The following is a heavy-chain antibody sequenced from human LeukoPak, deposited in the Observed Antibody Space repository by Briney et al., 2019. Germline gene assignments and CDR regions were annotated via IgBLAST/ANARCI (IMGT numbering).Heavy chain of an antibody. CDR2: ISWNSGSI. CDR1: GFTFSSYS. V-gene: IGHV3-9*01. Sequence: GGSLRLSCAASGFTFSSYSMNWVRQAPGKGLEWVSGISWNSGSIGYADSVKGRFTISRDNAKNSLYLQMNSLRAEDTALYYCAKGYYCYYGMDVWGQGTTVTVSS. J-gene: IGHJ6*02. CDR3: AKGYYCYYGMDV.